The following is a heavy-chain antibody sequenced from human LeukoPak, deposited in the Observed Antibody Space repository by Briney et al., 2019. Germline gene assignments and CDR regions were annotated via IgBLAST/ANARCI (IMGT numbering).Heavy chain of an antibody. D-gene: IGHD2-15*01. CDR3: ARYCSGGSCHYYYGMDV. Sequence: GGSLRLSCAASGFTFSSYWMSWVRQAPGKGLEWVANIKQDGSEKYYVDSVKGRFTISRDNAKNSLYLQMNSLRAEDTAVYYCARYCSGGSCHYYYGMDVWGKGTTVTVAS. J-gene: IGHJ6*04. V-gene: IGHV3-7*03. CDR1: GFTFSSYW. CDR2: IKQDGSEK.